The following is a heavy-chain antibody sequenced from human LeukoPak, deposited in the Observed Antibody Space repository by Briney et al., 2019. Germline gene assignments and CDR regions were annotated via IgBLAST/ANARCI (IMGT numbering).Heavy chain of an antibody. CDR1: GGSISSYY. D-gene: IGHD1-26*01. V-gene: IGHV4-4*07. J-gene: IGHJ4*02. CDR3: ARENSGSYRAFDY. CDR2: IYTSGST. Sequence: KASETLSLTCTVSGGSISSYYWSWIRQPVGKGLEWIGRIYTSGSTNYNASLKRRVSMSVDTSKNQFSLKLSSVTAADTAVFYCARENSGSYRAFDYWGQGTLVTVSS.